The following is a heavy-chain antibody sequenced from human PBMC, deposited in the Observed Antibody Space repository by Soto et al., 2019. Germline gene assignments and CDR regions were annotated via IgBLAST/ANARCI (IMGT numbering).Heavy chain of an antibody. CDR3: ARHYDTTSPFDI. V-gene: IGHV5-51*01. CDR2: ISPGNSDT. J-gene: IGHJ3*02. Sequence: PXXSLKISCQGSGYRFTTYWICWVPQMPGKGLEWMGIISPGNSDTRYSPPFQGQVTISADKSVSTAYLQWSSLKASDTAIYYCARHYDTTSPFDIWGQGTMVTVSS. CDR1: GYRFTTYW. D-gene: IGHD3-22*01.